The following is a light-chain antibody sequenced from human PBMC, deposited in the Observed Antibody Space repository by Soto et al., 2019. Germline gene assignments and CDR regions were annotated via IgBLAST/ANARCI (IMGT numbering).Light chain of an antibody. J-gene: IGKJ2*01. CDR1: QSVRSSY. V-gene: IGKV3-20*01. CDR2: GAS. CDR3: QQYGSSPYT. Sequence: EIVLTQSPGTLSLSPGERATLSCRASQSVRSSYLACYQQKPGQAPRLLIYGASSRATGIADRFTGSGFGTDFTLTITRLEPEDLAVFYCQQYGSSPYTFGQGTKLDSK.